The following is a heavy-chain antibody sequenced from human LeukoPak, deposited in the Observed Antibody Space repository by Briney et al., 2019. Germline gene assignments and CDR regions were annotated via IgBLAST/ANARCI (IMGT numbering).Heavy chain of an antibody. Sequence: SQTLSLTCTVSGGSISSGGHSWSWIRQPPGKGLEWIGYIYHSGSGSTYYNPSLKSRATISVDTSKNQFSLKLNSVTAADTAVYYCARGFFSGSEPGYWGQGTLVTVSP. CDR3: ARGFFSGSEPGY. D-gene: IGHD3-10*01. J-gene: IGHJ4*02. CDR2: IYHSGSGST. CDR1: GGSISSGGHS. V-gene: IGHV4-30-2*01.